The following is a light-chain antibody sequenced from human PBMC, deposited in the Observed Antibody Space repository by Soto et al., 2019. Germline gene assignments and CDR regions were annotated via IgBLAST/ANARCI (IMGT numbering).Light chain of an antibody. V-gene: IGKV3-11*01. CDR3: QQRFNWPRFT. CDR1: QSVSSY. CDR2: DAS. J-gene: IGKJ2*01. Sequence: EIVLTQSPATLSLSPGERATLSCRASQSVSSYLAWYQQKPGQAPRLLIYDASNRATGIPARFSGGGSGTDFTLTISSLEPEDCEVYYCQQRFNWPRFTFGQGTKLEIK.